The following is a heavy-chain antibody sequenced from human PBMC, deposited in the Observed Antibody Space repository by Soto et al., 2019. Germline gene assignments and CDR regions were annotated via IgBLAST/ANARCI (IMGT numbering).Heavy chain of an antibody. CDR1: GGTSSTYT. CDR3: AGDPDSHYNDSHASFSP. J-gene: IGHJ5*02. D-gene: IGHD4-4*01. Sequence: QVQLVQSGAEVKKPGSSVKVSCKASGGTSSTYTITWVRQAPGQGLEWMGRIIPIIGIINYAQKFQGRVTISADKFTGTAYMELTGLRSDDTAVYYCAGDPDSHYNDSHASFSPWGQGTLVAVSS. CDR2: IIPIIGII. V-gene: IGHV1-69*08.